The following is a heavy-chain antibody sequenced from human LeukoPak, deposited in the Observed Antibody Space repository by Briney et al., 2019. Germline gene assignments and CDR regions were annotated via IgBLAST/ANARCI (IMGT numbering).Heavy chain of an antibody. CDR1: GGSISSSSYY. V-gene: IGHV4-61*01. Sequence: SETLSLTCTVSGGSISSSSYYWSWIRQPPGKGLEWIGYIYYSGSTNYNPSLKSRVTISVDTSKNQFSLKLSSVAAADTAVYYCASSPEDYYYGMDVWGQGTTVTVSS. CDR3: ASSPEDYYYGMDV. J-gene: IGHJ6*02. CDR2: IYYSGST.